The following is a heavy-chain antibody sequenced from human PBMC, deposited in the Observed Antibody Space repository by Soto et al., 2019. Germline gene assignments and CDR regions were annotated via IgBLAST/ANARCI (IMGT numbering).Heavy chain of an antibody. Sequence: GSLRLSCAASGFTFSSCAMHWVRQAPGKGLGWVAVISYDGSNKYYADSVKGRFTISRDNSKNTLYLQMKSLRAEDTAVYYCARDRSHDYYDFWSGYYNYYYYGMEVWGKGTT. V-gene: IGHV3-30-3*01. J-gene: IGHJ6*04. CDR1: GFTFSSCA. CDR3: ARDRSHDYYDFWSGYYNYYYYGMEV. D-gene: IGHD3-3*01. CDR2: ISYDGSNK.